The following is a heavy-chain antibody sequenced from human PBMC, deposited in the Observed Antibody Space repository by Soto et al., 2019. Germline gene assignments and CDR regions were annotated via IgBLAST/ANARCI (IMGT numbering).Heavy chain of an antibody. CDR3: ARDYHGSATHPHGDV. V-gene: IGHV3-23*01. CDR2: ISGGGGST. D-gene: IGHD3-10*01. J-gene: IGHJ6*02. CDR1: GFIFTNYA. Sequence: GGSLRLSCAASGFIFTNYAMCWVRQAPGRGLEWVSSISGGGGSTHYADSVKGRFTISRDNSKNTVSLQLNSLRADDTALYYCARDYHGSATHPHGDVWRQRTAVTVSS.